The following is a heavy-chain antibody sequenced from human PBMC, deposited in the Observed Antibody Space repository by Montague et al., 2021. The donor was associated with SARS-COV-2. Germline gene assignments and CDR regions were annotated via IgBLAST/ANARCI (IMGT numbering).Heavy chain of an antibody. J-gene: IGHJ4*02. CDR1: GGSISSGSYY. Sequence: TLSLTCTVSGGSISSGSYYWNWIRQPAGKGLEWIGRIYTSGSTNYXPSLKSRVTISVDTSKNQFSLKLGSVTAADTAVYYCARESLHLTGYYNDYFDYWGQGTLVTVSS. V-gene: IGHV4-61*02. CDR2: IYTSGST. D-gene: IGHD3-9*01. CDR3: ARESLHLTGYYNDYFDY.